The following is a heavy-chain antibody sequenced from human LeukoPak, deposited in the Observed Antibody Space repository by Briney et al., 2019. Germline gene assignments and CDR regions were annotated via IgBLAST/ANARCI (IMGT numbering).Heavy chain of an antibody. V-gene: IGHV4-59*01. CDR3: ARERGTTVTNYIDY. CDR2: IYYSGST. Sequence: SETLSLTCTVSGGSISSYYWSWIRQPPGKGLEWIGYIYYSGSTNYNPSLKSRVTISVDTSKNQSSLKLSSVTTADTAVYYCARERGTTVTNYIDYWGQGTLVTVSS. CDR1: GGSISSYY. D-gene: IGHD4-17*01. J-gene: IGHJ4*02.